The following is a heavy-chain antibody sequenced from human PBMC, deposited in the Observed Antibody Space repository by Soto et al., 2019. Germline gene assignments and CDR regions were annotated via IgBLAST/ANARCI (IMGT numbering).Heavy chain of an antibody. CDR2: IYYSGST. Sequence: SETLSLTCTVSGGSISSSSYYWGWIRQPPGKGLEWIGSIYYSGSTYYNPSLKSRVTISVATSKNQFSLKLSSVTAADTAVYYCARRVYSSSWYWFDPWGQGTLVTVSS. CDR1: GGSISSSSYY. CDR3: ARRVYSSSWYWFDP. V-gene: IGHV4-39*01. D-gene: IGHD6-13*01. J-gene: IGHJ5*02.